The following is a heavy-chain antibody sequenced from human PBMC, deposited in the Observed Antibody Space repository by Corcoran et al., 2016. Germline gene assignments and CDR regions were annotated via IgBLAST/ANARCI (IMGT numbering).Heavy chain of an antibody. D-gene: IGHD5-18*01. Sequence: QVQLQQWGAGLLKPSETLSLTCAVYGGSFSGYYWSWIRQPPGKGREWIGEINHSGSTNYNPSLKSRVTISVDTSKNQFSLKLSSVTAADTAVYYCARGLGYSYGYYYYYGMDVWGQGTTVTVSS. CDR2: INHSGST. V-gene: IGHV4-34*01. CDR3: ARGLGYSYGYYYYYGMDV. CDR1: GGSFSGYY. J-gene: IGHJ6*02.